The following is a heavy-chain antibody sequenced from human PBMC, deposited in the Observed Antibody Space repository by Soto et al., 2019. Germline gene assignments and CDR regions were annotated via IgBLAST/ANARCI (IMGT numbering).Heavy chain of an antibody. Sequence: GGSLRLPCAASGFTFSDYYMSWIRQAPGKGLEWVSYISRSGSTIYYADSVKGRFTISRDNAKNSLYLQMNSLRAEDTAVYYCAREIVVVPAAPSNYGLDVWGQGTTVTVSS. D-gene: IGHD2-2*01. J-gene: IGHJ6*02. CDR1: GFTFSDYY. CDR3: AREIVVVPAAPSNYGLDV. CDR2: ISRSGSTI. V-gene: IGHV3-11*01.